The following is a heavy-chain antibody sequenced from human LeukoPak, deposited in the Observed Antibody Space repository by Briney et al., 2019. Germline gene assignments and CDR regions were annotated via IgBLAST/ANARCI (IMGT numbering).Heavy chain of an antibody. D-gene: IGHD3-10*01. V-gene: IGHV3-30*04. CDR1: GFTFSSYA. J-gene: IGHJ4*02. Sequence: GRSLRLSCAASGFTFSSYAMHWVRQAPGKGLEWVAVISYDGSNKYYADSVKGRFTISRDNSKNTLYQQMNSLRAEDTAVYYCKGGYGSGSYSNRYDYWGQGTLVTVSS. CDR3: KGGYGSGSYSNRYDY. CDR2: ISYDGSNK.